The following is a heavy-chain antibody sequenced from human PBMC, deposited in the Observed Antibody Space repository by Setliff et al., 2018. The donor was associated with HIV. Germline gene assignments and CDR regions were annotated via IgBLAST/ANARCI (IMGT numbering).Heavy chain of an antibody. CDR1: GFTFSDYG. CDR2: IKGDSNTM. CDR3: AREILSSSAIDY. J-gene: IGHJ4*02. D-gene: IGHD6-6*01. V-gene: IGHV3-20*04. Sequence: PGGSLRLSCVTSGFTFSDYGMHWVRQAPGRGLEWVSNIKGDSNTMAYADSVKGRFTISRDNAKNSLYLQMNSLRAEDTAVYYCAREILSSSAIDYWGQGTLVTVSS.